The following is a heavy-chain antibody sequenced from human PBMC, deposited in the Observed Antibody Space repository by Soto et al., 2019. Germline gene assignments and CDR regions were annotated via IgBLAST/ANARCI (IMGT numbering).Heavy chain of an antibody. Sequence: QVQLVESGGGVVQPGTSLRLSCVGSGFTFRSYVIHWVRQAPGKGLEWVALTSYDGSNKDYGDSVKGRFTISRDNSRNTVDLQMESLSREDTALYYCARWGTTGGLDVWGQGTLVSVSS. CDR2: TSYDGSNK. V-gene: IGHV3-33*01. J-gene: IGHJ1*01. D-gene: IGHD3-16*01. CDR3: ARWGTTGGLDV. CDR1: GFTFRSYV.